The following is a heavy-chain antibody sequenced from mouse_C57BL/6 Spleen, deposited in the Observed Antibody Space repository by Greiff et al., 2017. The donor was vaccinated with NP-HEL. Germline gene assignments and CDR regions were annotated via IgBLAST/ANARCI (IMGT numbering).Heavy chain of an antibody. Sequence: QVQLKESGPELVKPGASVKISCKASGYAFSSSWMNWVKQRPGKGLEWIGRIYPGDGDTNYNGKFKGKATLTADKSSSTAYMQLSSLTSEDSAVYFGAREHPSGYWGQGTTLTVSS. CDR3: AREHPSGY. D-gene: IGHD6-1*01. V-gene: IGHV1-82*01. CDR2: IYPGDGDT. CDR1: GYAFSSSW. J-gene: IGHJ2*01.